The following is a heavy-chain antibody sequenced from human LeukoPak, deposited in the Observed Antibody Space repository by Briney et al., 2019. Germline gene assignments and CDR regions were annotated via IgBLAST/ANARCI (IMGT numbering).Heavy chain of an antibody. V-gene: IGHV4-59*08. CDR1: GASLTTHC. D-gene: IGHD6-13*01. CDR3: ARQQQLVRVDY. CDR2: VSKTGNT. Sequence: PSETLSLTCTVSGASLTTHCWAWIRQPPGKGLEWIGFVSKTGNTNYNPSLKSRVTISIDTSKNQFSLKLSSVTAADTAVYYCARQQQLVRVDYWGHGILVTVSS. J-gene: IGHJ4*01.